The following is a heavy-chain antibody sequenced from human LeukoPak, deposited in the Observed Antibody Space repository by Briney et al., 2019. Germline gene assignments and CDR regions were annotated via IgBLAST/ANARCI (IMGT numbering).Heavy chain of an antibody. D-gene: IGHD3-10*01. Sequence: PSETLSLTCTVSGGSISSSSFFWAWIRQPPGKGLEWIGTVSYSGTTYYSPSLKSRVTISVDTSKNQFSLKLSSVTAADTAVYYCARAGNWFDPWGQGTLVTVSS. CDR2: VSYSGTT. V-gene: IGHV4-39*07. CDR3: ARAGNWFDP. J-gene: IGHJ5*02. CDR1: GGSISSSSFF.